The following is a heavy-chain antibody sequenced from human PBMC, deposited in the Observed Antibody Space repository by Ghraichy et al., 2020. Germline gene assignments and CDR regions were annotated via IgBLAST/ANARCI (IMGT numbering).Heavy chain of an antibody. CDR1: GFTFSSYW. D-gene: IGHD4-23*01. J-gene: IGHJ4*02. V-gene: IGHV3-74*01. Sequence: GGSLRLSCAASGFTFSSYWMHWVRQAPGEGLVWVSRINSDGSRTNYADSVKGRFTISRDNAKNTVYLQMNSLRAEDTAVYYCARGVSIAVVTSLGYWGQGTLVPVSS. CDR3: ARGVSIAVVTSLGY. CDR2: INSDGSRT.